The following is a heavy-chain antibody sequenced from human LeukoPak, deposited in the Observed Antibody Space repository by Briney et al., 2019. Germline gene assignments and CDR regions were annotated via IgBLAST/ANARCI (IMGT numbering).Heavy chain of an antibody. D-gene: IGHD2-2*01. CDR3: ARIWVAVLPADGMDV. Sequence: GGSLRLSCAASGFTFSSYSMNWVRQAPGKGLEWVSYISSSSSSIYYTDSVKGRFTISRDNAKNSLYLQMNSLRAEHTGVYSCARIWVAVLPADGMDVWGLGTTVTVSS. CDR1: GFTFSSYS. V-gene: IGHV3-48*04. J-gene: IGHJ6*02. CDR2: ISSSSSSI.